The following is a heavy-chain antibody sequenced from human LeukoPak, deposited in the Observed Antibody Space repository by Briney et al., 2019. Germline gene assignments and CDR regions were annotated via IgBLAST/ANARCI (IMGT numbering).Heavy chain of an antibody. J-gene: IGHJ6*02. V-gene: IGHV3-30-3*01. Sequence: GGSLRLSCAASGFTFSSYAMHWVRQAPGKGLEWVAVISYDGSNKYYADSVKGRFTISRDNSKNTLYLQMNSLRAEDTAVYYCASLVVVATKRYYYGMDVWGQGTTVTVSS. CDR2: ISYDGSNK. D-gene: IGHD2-15*01. CDR3: ASLVVVATKRYYYGMDV. CDR1: GFTFSSYA.